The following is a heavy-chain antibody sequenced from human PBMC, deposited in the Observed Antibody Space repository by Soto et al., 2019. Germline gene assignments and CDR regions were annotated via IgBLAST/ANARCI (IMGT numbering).Heavy chain of an antibody. CDR2: IYFSGST. CDR3: ARGWDGGSTTFDNGMDV. V-gene: IGHV4-4*07. D-gene: IGHD4-17*01. Sequence: QVQLQESGPGLVKPSETLSLTCTVSYGSISSYYWSWIRQPAGSGLEWIGRIYFSGSTNYNPSLKSRITMSVDTSKNQFSLNLTSVTAADTAVYYCARGWDGGSTTFDNGMDVWGQGTTVTVSS. J-gene: IGHJ6*02. CDR1: YGSISSYY.